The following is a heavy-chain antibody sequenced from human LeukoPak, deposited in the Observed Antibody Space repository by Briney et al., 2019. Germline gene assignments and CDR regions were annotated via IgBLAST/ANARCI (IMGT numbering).Heavy chain of an antibody. J-gene: IGHJ4*02. CDR1: GFTFSGYA. CDR2: IPSNGGTT. D-gene: IGHD2-21*02. CDR3: VRDWVVVTATFDC. Sequence: GGSLRLSCSASGFTFSGYAMHWVRQAPGKGLEYVSGIPSNGGTTYYADSVKGRFTISRDNSKNTLYLQMSSLRADDTAVYFCVRDWVVVTATFDCWGQGTLVTVSS. V-gene: IGHV3-64D*06.